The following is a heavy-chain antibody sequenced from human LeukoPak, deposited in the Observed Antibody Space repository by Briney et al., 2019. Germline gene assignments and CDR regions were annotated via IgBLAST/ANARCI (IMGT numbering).Heavy chain of an antibody. Sequence: GGSLRLSCAAPGSTFSSYSMNWVRQAPGKGLEWVSSISSSSSYIYYADSVKGRFTISRDNAKNSLYLQMNSLRAEDTAVYYCARGITGTTGIDYWGQGTLVTVSS. CDR1: GSTFSSYS. V-gene: IGHV3-21*01. CDR2: ISSSSSYI. D-gene: IGHD1-7*01. CDR3: ARGITGTTGIDY. J-gene: IGHJ4*02.